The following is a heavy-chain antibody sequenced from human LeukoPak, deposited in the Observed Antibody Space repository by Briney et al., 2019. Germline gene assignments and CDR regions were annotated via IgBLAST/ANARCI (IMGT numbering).Heavy chain of an antibody. V-gene: IGHV4-59*01. Sequence: SETLSLTCTVSGGSISSYYWSWIRQPPGEGLEWIGYIYYSGSTNYNPSLKSRVTISVDTSKNQFSLKLSSVTAADTAVYYCARGCYYYDSSAYYCYWGQGTLVTVSS. D-gene: IGHD3-22*01. CDR1: GGSISSYY. CDR2: IYYSGST. J-gene: IGHJ4*02. CDR3: ARGCYYYDSSAYYCY.